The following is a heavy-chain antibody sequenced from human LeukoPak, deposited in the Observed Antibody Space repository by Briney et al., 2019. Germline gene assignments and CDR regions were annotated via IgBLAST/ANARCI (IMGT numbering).Heavy chain of an antibody. V-gene: IGHV4-34*01. CDR3: ARHIATSIYYDSSGYCDY. J-gene: IGHJ4*02. CDR2: IYYSGST. Sequence: KASETLSLTCAVYGGSFSGYYWSWIRQPPGKRLEWIGSIYYSGSTYYNPSLKSRVTISVDTSKNHFSLKLSSVTAADTAVYYCARHIATSIYYDSSGYCDYWGQGTLVTVSS. D-gene: IGHD3-22*01. CDR1: GGSFSGYY.